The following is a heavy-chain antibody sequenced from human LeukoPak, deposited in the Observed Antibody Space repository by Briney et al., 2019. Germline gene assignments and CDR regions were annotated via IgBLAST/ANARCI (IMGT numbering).Heavy chain of an antibody. D-gene: IGHD1-26*01. Sequence: GGSLRLSCAVSGFTFSSYGMHWVRQAPGKGLEWVAVIWYDGSYTYYAESVKGRFTISRDNSRNTLYLQMSSLRAEDTAVYYCAKPTSGDGSFLIDYWGQGTLVTVSS. J-gene: IGHJ4*02. CDR2: IWYDGSYT. V-gene: IGHV3-33*06. CDR3: AKPTSGDGSFLIDY. CDR1: GFTFSSYG.